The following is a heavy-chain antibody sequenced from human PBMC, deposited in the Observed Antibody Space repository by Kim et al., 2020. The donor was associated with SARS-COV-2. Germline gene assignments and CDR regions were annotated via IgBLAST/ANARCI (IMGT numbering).Heavy chain of an antibody. CDR3: ARGTSVTTFDY. V-gene: IGHV5-51*01. J-gene: IGHJ4*02. CDR2: T. Sequence: TRYSPSFHGQVTISADKSISTAYLQWSSLKASDTAMYYCARGTSVTTFDYWGQGTLVTVSS. D-gene: IGHD4-17*01.